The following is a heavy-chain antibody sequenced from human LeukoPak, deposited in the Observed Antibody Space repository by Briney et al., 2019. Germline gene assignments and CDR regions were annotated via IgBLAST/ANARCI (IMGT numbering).Heavy chain of an antibody. CDR3: ARPGGDDIDAFDI. CDR2: LHYSVRT. CDR1: VGPISSGDYY. Sequence: PSETLSLTCAVPVGPISSGDYYWSWIRQPPGKGLEWIWYLHYSVRTDDDPSLQGRDIMLVDTSQHQSSLRLSCVTAADTAVYYCARPGGDDIDAFDIWGQGTMVTVSS. D-gene: IGHD1-1*01. J-gene: IGHJ3*02. V-gene: IGHV4-30-4*02.